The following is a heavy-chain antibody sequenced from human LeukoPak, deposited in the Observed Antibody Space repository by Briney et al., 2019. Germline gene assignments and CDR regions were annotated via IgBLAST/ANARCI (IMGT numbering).Heavy chain of an antibody. CDR2: ITWNSGSI. CDR3: ARVMGRGAFDI. V-gene: IGHV3-9*01. D-gene: IGHD3-10*01. J-gene: IGHJ3*02. CDR1: GFTFDDYA. Sequence: GGSLRLSCAASGFTFDDYAMHWVRQAPGKGLEWVSGITWNSGSIGYADSVKGRFTISRDNAKNSLYLQMNSLRAEDTAVYYCARVMGRGAFDIWGQGTMVTVSS.